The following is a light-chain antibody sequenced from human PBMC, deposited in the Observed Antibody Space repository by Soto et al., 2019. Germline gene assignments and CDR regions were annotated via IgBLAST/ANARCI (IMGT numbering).Light chain of an antibody. Sequence: EIVLTQSPLSLPVTPGEPASISCRSSRNLLHSNGYYYLDWYLQKPGHSPQLLIYLGSNRASGVPDRFSGSGSGTDFTLTISRVEAEDVGVYFCAQGLATPFTFGGGTKVEIK. CDR1: RNLLHSNGYYY. CDR3: AQGLATPFT. V-gene: IGKV2-28*01. J-gene: IGKJ4*01. CDR2: LGS.